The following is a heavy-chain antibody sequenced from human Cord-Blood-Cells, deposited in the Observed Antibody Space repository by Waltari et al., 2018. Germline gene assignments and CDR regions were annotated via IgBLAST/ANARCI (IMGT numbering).Heavy chain of an antibody. D-gene: IGHD6-13*01. J-gene: IGHJ4*02. CDR2: INHSGST. V-gene: IGHV4-34*01. CDR3: ASGEAAAGTVRPHYFDY. CDR1: GGSFSGYY. Sequence: QVQLQQWGAGLLKPSETLSLTCAVYGGSFSGYYWSWIRQPPGKGLEWIGEINHSGSTNYNPSHKSRATISVDTSKNQFSLKLSSVTAADTAVYYCASGEAAAGTVRPHYFDYWGQGTLVTVSS.